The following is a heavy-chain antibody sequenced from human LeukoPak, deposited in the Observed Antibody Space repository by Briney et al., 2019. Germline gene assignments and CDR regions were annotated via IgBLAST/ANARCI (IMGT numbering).Heavy chain of an antibody. J-gene: IGHJ4*02. CDR1: GFTFSTYA. CDR2: ISYDGSNK. Sequence: PGGSLRLSCAASGFTFSTYAVHWVRQAPGKGLEWVAVISYDGSNKYYADSVKGRFTISRDNSKNTLYLQMNSLRAEDTAVYYCARDPSSSWSRFDYWGQRTLVTVSS. D-gene: IGHD6-13*01. V-gene: IGHV3-30*04. CDR3: ARDPSSSWSRFDY.